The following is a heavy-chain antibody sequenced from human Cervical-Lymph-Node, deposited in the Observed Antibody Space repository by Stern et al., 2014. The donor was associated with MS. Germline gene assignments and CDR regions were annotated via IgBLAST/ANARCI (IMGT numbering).Heavy chain of an antibody. D-gene: IGHD3-3*01. CDR1: GYTLTELS. Sequence: VQLVESGAEVKKPGASVKVSCKVSGYTLTELSMHWVRQAPGKGLEWMGGFDPDDGETIYQQKFQGRVTMTEDTSTDTAYMELSSLRSEDTAVYYCATDRDDFRSGYSAPTKGYGLDVWGQGTTVTVTS. CDR3: ATDRDDFRSGYSAPTKGYGLDV. J-gene: IGHJ6*02. CDR2: FDPDDGET. V-gene: IGHV1-24*01.